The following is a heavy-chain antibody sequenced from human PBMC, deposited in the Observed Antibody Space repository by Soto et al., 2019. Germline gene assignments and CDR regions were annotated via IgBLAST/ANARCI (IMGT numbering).Heavy chain of an antibody. CDR3: ARGDSGYVRNYKYNWFDP. Sequence: PSETLSLTCTVSGGSISSGGYYWSWIRQHPGKGLEWIGYIYYSGSTYYNPSLKSRVTISVDTSKNQFSLKLSSVTAADTAVYYCARGDSGYVRNYKYNWFDPWGQGTLVTVSS. CDR2: IYYSGST. J-gene: IGHJ5*02. D-gene: IGHD5-12*01. CDR1: GGSISSGGYY. V-gene: IGHV4-31*03.